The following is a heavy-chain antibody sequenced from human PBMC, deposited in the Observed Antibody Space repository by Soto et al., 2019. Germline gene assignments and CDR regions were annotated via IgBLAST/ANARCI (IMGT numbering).Heavy chain of an antibody. D-gene: IGHD5-18*01. V-gene: IGHV3-23*01. CDR1: GFTFNNYA. Sequence: GGSLRLSCAASGFTFNNYAMNWVRQAPGKGLEWVSAISGSGGSTYYADSVRGRFTISRDNSKNTLYLQMNSLRAEDTAVYYCAKGGTAMNPFDPWGQGTLVTVSS. CDR2: ISGSGGST. J-gene: IGHJ5*02. CDR3: AKGGTAMNPFDP.